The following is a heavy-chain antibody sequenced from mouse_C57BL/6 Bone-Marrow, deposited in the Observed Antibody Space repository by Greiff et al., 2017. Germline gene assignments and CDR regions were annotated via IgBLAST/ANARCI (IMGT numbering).Heavy chain of an antibody. CDR3: ARNHYYCSSYWYFDV. CDR2: IDPSDSYT. Sequence: VQLQQPGAELVRPGTSVKLSCKASGYTFTSYWMHWVKQRPGQGLEWIGVIDPSDSYTNYNQKFKGKATLTVDTSSSTAYMQLSILTSEDSAVXYCARNHYYCSSYWYFDVWGTGTTVTVSS. J-gene: IGHJ1*03. D-gene: IGHD1-1*01. V-gene: IGHV1-59*01. CDR1: GYTFTSYW.